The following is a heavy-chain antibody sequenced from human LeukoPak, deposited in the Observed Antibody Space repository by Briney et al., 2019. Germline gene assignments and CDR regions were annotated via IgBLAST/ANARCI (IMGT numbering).Heavy chain of an antibody. V-gene: IGHV4-39*01. D-gene: IGHD3-22*01. CDR3: ARQFDSSGYYYFDY. Sequence: SETLSLTCTVSGGSISSSSYYWGWIRQPPGKGLEWIGSIYYSGSTYYNPSLKSRVTISVDTSKNKFSLKLSSVTAADTAVYYCARQFDSSGYYYFDYWGQGTLVTVSS. J-gene: IGHJ4*02. CDR2: IYYSGST. CDR1: GGSISSSSYY.